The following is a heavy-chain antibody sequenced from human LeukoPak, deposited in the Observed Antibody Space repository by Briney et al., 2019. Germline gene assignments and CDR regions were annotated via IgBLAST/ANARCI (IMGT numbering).Heavy chain of an antibody. CDR1: GFTFSSYV. J-gene: IGHJ4*02. V-gene: IGHV3-23*01. CDR3: AKTGGTYYGSDY. D-gene: IGHD1-26*01. CDR2: ISGSGSTK. Sequence: PGGSLRLSCAASGFTFSSYVMSWVRQAPGKGLEWVSSISGSGSTKYYADTVKGRFTISRDNSKNTLYLQMNSLRGEDTALYYCAKTGGTYYGSDYWGQGTLVTVSS.